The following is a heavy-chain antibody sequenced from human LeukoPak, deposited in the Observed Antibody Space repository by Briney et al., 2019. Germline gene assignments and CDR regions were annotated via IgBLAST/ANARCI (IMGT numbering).Heavy chain of an antibody. CDR2: IYPGDSDT. CDR3: ARHEHLLLGIVDY. CDR1: GYSLTSYW. J-gene: IGHJ4*02. Sequence: GESLKISCKGSGYSLTSYWIGWVRQMPGKGLEWMGIIYPGDSDTRYSPSFQGQVTISADKSISTAYLQWSSLKASDTAMYYCARHEHLLLGIVDYWGQGTLVTVSS. D-gene: IGHD7-27*01. V-gene: IGHV5-51*01.